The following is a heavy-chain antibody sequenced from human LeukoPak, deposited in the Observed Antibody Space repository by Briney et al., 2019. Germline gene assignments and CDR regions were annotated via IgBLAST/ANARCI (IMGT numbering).Heavy chain of an antibody. CDR1: GHTFTSYA. Sequence: ASVKVSCKASGHTFTSYAMNWVRQAPGQGLEWMGWINTNTGNPTYAQGFTGRFVFSLDTSVSTAYLQISSLKAEGTAVYYCARDRRRSSWYGGWFDPWGQGTLVTVSS. CDR3: ARDRRRSSWYGGWFDP. CDR2: INTNTGNP. J-gene: IGHJ5*02. V-gene: IGHV7-4-1*02. D-gene: IGHD6-13*01.